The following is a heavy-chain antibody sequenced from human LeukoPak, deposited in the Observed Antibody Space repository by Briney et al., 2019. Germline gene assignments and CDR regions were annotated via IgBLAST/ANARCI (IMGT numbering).Heavy chain of an antibody. Sequence: SETLSLTCTVSGYSITRGYYWGWVRQPPGQGLEWIGSLYHNGNTYFNPSLKSRVTISVDTSKNQFSLKLSSVTAADTAVYYCARHRRTAVAALYYFDYWGQGTLVTVSS. V-gene: IGHV4-38-2*02. CDR2: LYHNGNT. D-gene: IGHD6-19*01. CDR1: GYSITRGYY. J-gene: IGHJ4*02. CDR3: ARHRRTAVAALYYFDY.